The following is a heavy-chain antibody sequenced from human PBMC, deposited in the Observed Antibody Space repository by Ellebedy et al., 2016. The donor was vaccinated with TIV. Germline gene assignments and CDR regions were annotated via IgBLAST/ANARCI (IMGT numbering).Heavy chain of an antibody. Sequence: MPSETLSLTCTVSGDSINGHYWSWIRQSPGKGLEWIGYIYYSGNTNYNPSLKSRVTMSVDTSKNQFSLKVSSVTAADTAIYDCARGGASSKYFDFWGQGTLVTVSS. CDR3: ARGGASSKYFDF. J-gene: IGHJ4*02. V-gene: IGHV4-59*11. CDR2: IYYSGNT. CDR1: GDSINGHY.